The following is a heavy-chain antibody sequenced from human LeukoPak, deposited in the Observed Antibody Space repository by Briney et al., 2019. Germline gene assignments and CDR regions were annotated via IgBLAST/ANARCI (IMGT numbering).Heavy chain of an antibody. CDR1: GYSFTTFG. V-gene: IGHV1-18*01. J-gene: IGHJ3*02. CDR2: INGYNGNT. CDR3: AISTVTYLGDAFDI. D-gene: IGHD4-17*01. Sequence: ASVKVSCKASGYSFTTFGVSWVRQAPGQGLEWMGWINGYNGNTNYAQKFQDRVTMTTDTSTSTAYMELRSLRSDDTAVYYCAISTVTYLGDAFDIWGQGTMVTVSS.